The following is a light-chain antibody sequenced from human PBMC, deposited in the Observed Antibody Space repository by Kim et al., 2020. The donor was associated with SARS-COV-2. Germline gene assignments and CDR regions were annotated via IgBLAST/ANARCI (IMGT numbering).Light chain of an antibody. CDR2: WAS. V-gene: IGKV4-1*01. CDR3: QQYYSAPLT. Sequence: ATINCKSSQNILYHSDNRNYLAWYQQKPGQPPKLLIYWASTRASGVPDRFSGSVSGTDFTLTITSLQAEDVAVYYCQQYYSAPLTFGGGTKVEIK. CDR1: QNILYHSDNRNY. J-gene: IGKJ4*01.